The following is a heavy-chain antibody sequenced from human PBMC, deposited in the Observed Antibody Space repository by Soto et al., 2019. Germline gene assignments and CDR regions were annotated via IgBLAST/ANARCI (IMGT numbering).Heavy chain of an antibody. V-gene: IGHV4-34*01. CDR1: GGSFSGYY. Sequence: SETLSLTCAVYGGSFSGYYWSWIRQPPGKGLEWIGEINHSGSTNYNPSLKSRVTISVDTSKNQFSLKLSSVTAADTAVYYCARGVKRGSGSYYNKKGFDPWGKGTLVTVSS. CDR2: INHSGST. CDR3: ARGVKRGSGSYYNKKGFDP. D-gene: IGHD3-10*01. J-gene: IGHJ5*02.